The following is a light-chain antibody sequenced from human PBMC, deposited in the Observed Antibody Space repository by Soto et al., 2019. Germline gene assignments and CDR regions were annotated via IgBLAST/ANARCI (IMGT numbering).Light chain of an antibody. CDR2: GAS. J-gene: IGKJ1*01. CDR3: HQYGSSPTWT. CDR1: QSVSNNY. Sequence: EIVLTQSPGTLSLYPGERATLSCRASQSVSNNYLAWYQQKPGQAPRLLIYGASNRATGIPDRFSGSGSGTDFTLTISRLEPEDSAVYYCHQYGSSPTWTFGQGTKVDIK. V-gene: IGKV3-20*01.